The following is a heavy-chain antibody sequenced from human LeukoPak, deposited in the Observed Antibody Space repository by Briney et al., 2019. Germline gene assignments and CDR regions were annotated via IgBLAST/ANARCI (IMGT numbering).Heavy chain of an antibody. CDR2: IKSKTDGGTT. CDR3: TTDESSDV. CDR1: GFTFSNAW. V-gene: IGHV3-15*01. Sequence: PGGSLRLSCAASGFTFSNAWMSWVRQAPGKWLEWGGRIKSKTDGGTTDYAAPVKGRFTISRDDSKNTLYLQMNSLKTEDTAVYYCTTDESSDVWGQGTLVTVSS. J-gene: IGHJ4*02. D-gene: IGHD6-6*01.